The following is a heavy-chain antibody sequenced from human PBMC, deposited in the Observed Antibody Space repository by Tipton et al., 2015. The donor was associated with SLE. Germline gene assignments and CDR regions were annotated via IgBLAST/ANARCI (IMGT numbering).Heavy chain of an antibody. CDR3: ARRIYGSDSS. Sequence: GSLRLSCTTSGFNFGDYAMAWVRQGPGKGLQWVANIKQDGSEKSYVDSVKGRFTISRDNAKNSLYLQMNSLRAEDTAVYFCARRIYGSDSSWGQGTLVIVSS. CDR1: GFNFGDYA. D-gene: IGHD3-10*01. CDR2: IKQDGSEK. J-gene: IGHJ5*02. V-gene: IGHV3-7*01.